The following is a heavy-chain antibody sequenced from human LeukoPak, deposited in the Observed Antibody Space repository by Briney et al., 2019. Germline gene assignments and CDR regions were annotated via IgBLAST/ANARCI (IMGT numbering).Heavy chain of an antibody. CDR1: GYTSPHQW. D-gene: IGHD3-10*01. CDR3: ARHSDVIGAI. J-gene: IGHJ4*02. Sequence: GESLKISCKASGYTSPHQWIGWLRQKSGSGLEWMGIIYPRDSDTRYSPSFQGHVSISADTSINTAYLKWSRLEASATAIYYCARHSDVIGAIWGQGTLVTVSS. V-gene: IGHV5-51*01. CDR2: IYPRDSDT.